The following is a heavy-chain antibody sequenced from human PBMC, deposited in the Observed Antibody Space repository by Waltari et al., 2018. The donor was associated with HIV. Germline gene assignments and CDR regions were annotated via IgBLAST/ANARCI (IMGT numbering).Heavy chain of an antibody. Sequence: EVPLVESGGGLVQPGGSLRLSCAPSGFTFSGSDMPWVRQATGKGLEWVSAIGTAGDTYYPGSVKGRFTISRENAKNSLYLQMNSLRAGDTAVYYCARGGSSGWLFDYWGQGTLVTVSS. V-gene: IGHV3-13*01. CDR3: ARGGSSGWLFDY. D-gene: IGHD6-19*01. CDR1: GFTFSGSD. J-gene: IGHJ4*02. CDR2: IGTAGDT.